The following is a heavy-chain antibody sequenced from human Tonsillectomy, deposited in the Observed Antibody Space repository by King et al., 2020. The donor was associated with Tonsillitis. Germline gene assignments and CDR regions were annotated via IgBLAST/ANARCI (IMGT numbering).Heavy chain of an antibody. V-gene: IGHV5-51*01. CDR3: VRQGASRGVIDS. Sequence: VQLVQSGAEVKKPGETLRISCPGSGFIFTTSWIAWVRQMPGKGLDWMGIIYPGDSDTRYSPSFQGRITISADKSITTAYLQWSSLKASDTAMYYCVRQGASRGVIDSWGQGTLVTVSS. CDR2: IYPGDSDT. D-gene: IGHD2-2*01. CDR1: GFIFTTSW. J-gene: IGHJ4*02.